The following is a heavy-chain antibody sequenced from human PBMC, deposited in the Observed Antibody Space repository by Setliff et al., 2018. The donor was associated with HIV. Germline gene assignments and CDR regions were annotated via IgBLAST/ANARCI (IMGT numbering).Heavy chain of an antibody. J-gene: IGHJ3*02. Sequence: SETLSLTCTVSGGSISSYYWTWIRQPPGKGLEWIGYLHHNGNTNSNSSLKSRLTISVDTSRNHFSLKLNSVTTADTAMYYCAGYCGGGSCAYIWGQGTMVTVSS. V-gene: IGHV4-59*01. CDR3: AGYCGGGSCAYI. CDR1: GGSISSYY. D-gene: IGHD2-15*01. CDR2: LHHNGNT.